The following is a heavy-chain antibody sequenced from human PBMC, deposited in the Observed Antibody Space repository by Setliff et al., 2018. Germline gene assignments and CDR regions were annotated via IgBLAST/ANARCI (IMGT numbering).Heavy chain of an antibody. CDR3: ARVGGYASAWHGIEAFDI. CDR2: INANTGGT. J-gene: IGHJ3*02. D-gene: IGHD6-19*01. V-gene: IGHV1-2*02. Sequence: RASVKVSCKTSGYIFTNCYIHWVRQAPGQGLEWMGWINANTGGTREVQKFQGRVTMTRDTSIDTAYMEVNRLTYDDTAVYYCARVGGYASAWHGIEAFDIWGQGTKVTVSS. CDR1: GYIFTNCY.